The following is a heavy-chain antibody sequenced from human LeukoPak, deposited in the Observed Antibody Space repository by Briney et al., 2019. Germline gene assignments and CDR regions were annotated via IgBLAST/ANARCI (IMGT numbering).Heavy chain of an antibody. Sequence: GGSLRLSCAASGFTSSSYAMSWVRQAPGKGLEWVSAISGSGGSTYYADSVKGRFTISRDNSKNTLYLQMNSLRAEDTAVYYCAKVRSSSIFYYYYGMDVWGQGTTVTVSS. CDR1: GFTSSSYA. J-gene: IGHJ6*02. V-gene: IGHV3-23*01. CDR3: AKVRSSSIFYYYYGMDV. D-gene: IGHD6-6*01. CDR2: ISGSGGST.